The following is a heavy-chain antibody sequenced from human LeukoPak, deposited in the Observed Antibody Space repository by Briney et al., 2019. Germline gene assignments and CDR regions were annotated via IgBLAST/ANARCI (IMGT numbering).Heavy chain of an antibody. Sequence: GGSLRLSCATSGFTLSSYWMHWIRQVPGKGLEWLSRIDNDGVSTSYADSVKGRFTISRDNAKNTLYLRMNSLRAEDTAIYYCARKPLSGGYGGTIDYWGQGTLVTVSS. CDR2: IDNDGVST. CDR3: ARKPLSGGYGGTIDY. CDR1: GFTLSSYW. J-gene: IGHJ4*02. V-gene: IGHV3-74*01. D-gene: IGHD5-12*01.